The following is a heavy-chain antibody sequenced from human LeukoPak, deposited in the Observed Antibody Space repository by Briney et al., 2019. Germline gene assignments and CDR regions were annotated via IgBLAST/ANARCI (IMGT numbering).Heavy chain of an antibody. CDR3: AKDLFGGSYYDY. D-gene: IGHD1-26*01. J-gene: IGHJ4*02. CDR1: GFTFSSYA. CDR2: ISAGGGST. Sequence: PGGSLRLSCAASGFTFSSYAMNWVRQAPGKGLEWVSSISAGGGSTYYADSVKGRFTISRDNSRDTLFLQMNSLRAEDTAVYYCAKDLFGGSYYDYWGQGTLVTVSS. V-gene: IGHV3-23*01.